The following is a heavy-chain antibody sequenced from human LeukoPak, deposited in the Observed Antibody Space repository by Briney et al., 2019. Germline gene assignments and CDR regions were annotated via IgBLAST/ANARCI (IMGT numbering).Heavy chain of an antibody. V-gene: IGHV3-74*01. CDR2: INSDGSST. CDR1: GFDLSDFW. J-gene: IGHJ5*01. Sequence: GGSLRLSCAASGFDLSDFWAHWVRQAPGKGLAWVARINSDGSSTSYADSVEGRFTISRDNAKNTLYLQMNSLRVEDTAVYYCARPHVGTVSNWFDSWGHGTLVTVFS. D-gene: IGHD4-17*01. CDR3: ARPHVGTVSNWFDS.